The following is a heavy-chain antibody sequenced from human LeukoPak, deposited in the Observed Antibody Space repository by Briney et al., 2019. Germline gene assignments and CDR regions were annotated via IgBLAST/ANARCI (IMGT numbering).Heavy chain of an antibody. CDR1: GGSISSYY. Sequence: ETLSLTCTGSGGSISSYYWSWIRQPPGKGLEWIGYIYYSGSTNYNPSLKSRVTISVDTSKNQFSLKLSSVTAADTAVYYCARHAAGSGYLGGMDVWGQGTTVTVSS. V-gene: IGHV4-59*08. J-gene: IGHJ6*02. CDR3: ARHAAGSGYLGGMDV. CDR2: IYYSGST. D-gene: IGHD3-10*01.